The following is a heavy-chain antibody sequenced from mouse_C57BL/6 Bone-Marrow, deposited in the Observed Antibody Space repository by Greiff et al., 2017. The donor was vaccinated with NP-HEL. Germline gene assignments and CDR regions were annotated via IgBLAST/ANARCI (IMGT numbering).Heavy chain of an antibody. CDR2: ISDGGSYT. CDR1: GFTFSSYA. Sequence: EVKLMESGGGLVKPGGSLKLSCAASGFTFSSYAMSWVRQTPEKRLEWVATISDGGSYTYYPAHVKGRFTIYIDNAKNNLYLQISHLKSEDTAMYYCASLITGYFDVWGTGTTVTVSS. CDR3: ASLITGYFDV. D-gene: IGHD1-1*01. J-gene: IGHJ1*03. V-gene: IGHV5-4*03.